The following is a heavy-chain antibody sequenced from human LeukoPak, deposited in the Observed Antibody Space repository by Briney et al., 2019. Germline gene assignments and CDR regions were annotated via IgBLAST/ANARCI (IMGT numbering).Heavy chain of an antibody. CDR3: AREPQIVVVVAATGIGAFDI. CDR1: GGTFSSYA. V-gene: IGHV1-69*05. CDR2: IIPIFGTA. J-gene: IGHJ3*02. Sequence: ASVKVSCKASGGTFSSYAISWVRQAPGQGLEWMGGIIPIFGTANYAQKFQGRVTITTDESTSTAYMELSSLRSEDTAVYYCAREPQIVVVVAATGIGAFDIWGQGTMVTVSS. D-gene: IGHD2-15*01.